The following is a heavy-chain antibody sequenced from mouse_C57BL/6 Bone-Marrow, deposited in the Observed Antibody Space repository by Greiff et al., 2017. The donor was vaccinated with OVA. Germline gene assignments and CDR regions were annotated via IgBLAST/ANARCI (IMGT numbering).Heavy chain of an antibody. V-gene: IGHV14-4*01. CDR1: GFNIKDDY. CDR2: IDPENGDT. CDR3: TTVVARCWYFDV. D-gene: IGHD1-1*01. Sequence: EVQLVESGAELVRPGASVKLSCTASGFNIKDDYMHWVKQRPEQGLEWIGWIDPENGDTEYASKFQGKATITADTSSNTAYLQLSSLTSEDTAVYYCTTVVARCWYFDVWGTGTTVTVSS. J-gene: IGHJ1*03.